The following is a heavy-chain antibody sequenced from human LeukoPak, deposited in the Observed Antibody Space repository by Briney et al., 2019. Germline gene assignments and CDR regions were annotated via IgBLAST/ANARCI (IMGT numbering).Heavy chain of an antibody. CDR1: GFSFSSYT. J-gene: IGHJ4*02. D-gene: IGHD5-12*01. CDR3: ARGGVSRLEY. CDR2: MKEEGNEK. Sequence: GGSLRLSCAASGFSFSSYTMTWVRQAPGKGLEWVAQMKEEGNEKYYVDSVKGRFTISRDNAKNSLYLQMSSLRAEDTAVYFCARGGVSRLEYWGQGTPVTVSS. V-gene: IGHV3-7*01.